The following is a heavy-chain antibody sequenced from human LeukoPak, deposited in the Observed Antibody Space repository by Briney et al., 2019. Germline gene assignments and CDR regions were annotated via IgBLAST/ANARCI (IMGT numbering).Heavy chain of an antibody. CDR2: INEDGSGK. Sequence: PWGSLRLSCAASGFTFSNYWMTWFRQAPGKGLEWVANINEDGSGKYYVDSVKGRFTISRDNAKNSLNLQMTTLRAEDTAVYYCARDSWRASGSSNDCWGQGTLVIVSS. D-gene: IGHD3-10*01. V-gene: IGHV3-7*04. CDR1: GFTFSNYW. CDR3: ARDSWRASGSSNDC. J-gene: IGHJ4*02.